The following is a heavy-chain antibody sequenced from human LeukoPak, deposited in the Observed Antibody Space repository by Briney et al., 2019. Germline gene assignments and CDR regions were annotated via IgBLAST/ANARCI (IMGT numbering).Heavy chain of an antibody. CDR2: MNPNSGNT. Sequence: VASVKVSCKASGYTFTSYDINWVRQATGQGLEWMGWMNPNSGNTGYAQKFQGRVTMTRNTSISTAYMELSSLRSEDTAVYYCARGLAEEKWFDFYYYYYMDVWGKGTTVTISS. CDR3: ARGLAEEKWFDFYYYYYMDV. D-gene: IGHD3-10*01. V-gene: IGHV1-8*01. CDR1: GYTFTSYD. J-gene: IGHJ6*03.